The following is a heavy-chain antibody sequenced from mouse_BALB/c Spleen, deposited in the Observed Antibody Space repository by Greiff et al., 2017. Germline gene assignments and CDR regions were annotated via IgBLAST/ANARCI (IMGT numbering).Heavy chain of an antibody. Sequence: DVQLVESGGGLVQPGGSLKLSCAASGFTFSSYTMSWVRQTPEKRLEWVAYISNGGGSTYYPDTVKGRFTISRDNAKNTLYLQMSSLKSEDTAMYYCARHDGNSYYYAMDYWGQGTSVTVSS. V-gene: IGHV5-12-2*01. D-gene: IGHD2-1*01. CDR1: GFTFSSYT. CDR2: ISNGGGST. CDR3: ARHDGNSYYYAMDY. J-gene: IGHJ4*01.